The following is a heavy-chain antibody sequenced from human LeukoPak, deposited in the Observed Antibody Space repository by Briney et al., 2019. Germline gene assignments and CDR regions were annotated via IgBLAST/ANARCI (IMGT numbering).Heavy chain of an antibody. J-gene: IGHJ4*02. CDR1: GFTFRNYW. CDR2: IDRDGDEK. CDR3: ARDVNGGYFDY. Sequence: GGSLRLSCEASGFTFRNYWMSWVRRAQGKGPQWVANIDRDGDEKNYVDSVKGRFTISRDNAKNSVYLQMNSQRVDDMGVYFCARDVNGGYFDYWGQGILVTVSS. D-gene: IGHD4-23*01. V-gene: IGHV3-7*01.